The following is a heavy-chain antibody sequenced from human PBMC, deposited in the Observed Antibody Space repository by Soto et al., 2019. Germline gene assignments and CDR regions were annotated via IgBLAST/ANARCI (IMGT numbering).Heavy chain of an antibody. Sequence: GGSLRLSCAASGFTFSSYAMHWVRQAPGKGLEWVAIIWYDGSYKYYADSVKGRFTISRDNSKNTLYLQMNSLRAEDTAVYYCARVVDYYDPYYYYGMDVWGQGTTVTVSS. CDR3: ARVVDYYDPYYYYGMDV. D-gene: IGHD3-22*01. CDR2: IWYDGSYK. CDR1: GFTFSSYA. J-gene: IGHJ6*02. V-gene: IGHV3-33*01.